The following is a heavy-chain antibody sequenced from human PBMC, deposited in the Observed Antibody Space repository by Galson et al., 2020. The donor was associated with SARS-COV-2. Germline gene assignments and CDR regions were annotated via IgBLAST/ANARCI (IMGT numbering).Heavy chain of an antibody. Sequence: SETLSLTCTVSGGSISSGGYYWSWIRQHPGKGLEWIGYIYYSGSTYYNQSLKSRVTISVDTSKNQFSLKLSSVTAADTAVYYCAREDYYDSSGYSSFDYWGQGTLVTVSS. CDR2: IYYSGST. V-gene: IGHV4-31*03. CDR1: GGSISSGGYY. J-gene: IGHJ4*02. D-gene: IGHD3-22*01. CDR3: AREDYYDSSGYSSFDY.